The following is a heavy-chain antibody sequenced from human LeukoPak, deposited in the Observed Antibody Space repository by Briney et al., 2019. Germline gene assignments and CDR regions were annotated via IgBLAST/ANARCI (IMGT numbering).Heavy chain of an antibody. CDR2: INAGNGNT. Sequence: ASVKVSCKACGYTFTSYAMHWVRQAPGQGLEWMGWINAGNGNTKYSQKFQGRVTITRDTSASTAYMELSSLRSEDTAVYYCARDPGWEPQYYFDYWGQGTLVTVSS. CDR3: ARDPGWEPQYYFDY. J-gene: IGHJ4*02. D-gene: IGHD1-26*01. CDR1: GYTFTSYA. V-gene: IGHV1-3*01.